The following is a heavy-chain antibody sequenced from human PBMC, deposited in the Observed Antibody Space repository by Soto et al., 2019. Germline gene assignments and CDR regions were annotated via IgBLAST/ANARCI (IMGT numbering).Heavy chain of an antibody. V-gene: IGHV3-9*01. CDR1: GFTFDDYA. Sequence: GGSLRLSCAASGFTFDDYAMHWVRQAPGKGLEWVSGISWNSGSIGYADSVKGRFTISRDNAKNSLYLQMNSLRAEDTALYYCAKVRRWTTLWDAFDIWGQGTMVTVSS. J-gene: IGHJ3*02. CDR3: AKVRRWTTLWDAFDI. D-gene: IGHD2-15*01. CDR2: ISWNSGSI.